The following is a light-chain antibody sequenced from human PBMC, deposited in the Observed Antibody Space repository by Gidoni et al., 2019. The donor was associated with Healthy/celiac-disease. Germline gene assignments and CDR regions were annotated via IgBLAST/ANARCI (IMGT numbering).Light chain of an antibody. CDR3: QQYGSSRT. Sequence: EIVLTQSPGTLSLSPGERATLTCRASLSVSSSYLAWYQQKPGQAPRRLIYGASSRATGITDRCSGSGSGTDFTLTISRLEPEDFAVYYCQQYGSSRTFGQGTKVEIK. CDR1: LSVSSSY. CDR2: GAS. J-gene: IGKJ1*01. V-gene: IGKV3-20*01.